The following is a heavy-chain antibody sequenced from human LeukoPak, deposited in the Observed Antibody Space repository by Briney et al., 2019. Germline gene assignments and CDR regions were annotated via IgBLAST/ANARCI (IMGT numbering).Heavy chain of an antibody. D-gene: IGHD6-19*01. CDR2: MYYSGST. Sequence: PSETLSLTCTVSGGSISSYYWSWIRQPPGKGLEWIGYMYYSGSTNYNPSLKTRVTILIDTSKNQFSLKLNSVTAADTAVYYCARAGYSNGLDYWGQGTLVTVSS. J-gene: IGHJ4*02. V-gene: IGHV4-59*08. CDR1: GGSISSYY. CDR3: ARAGYSNGLDY.